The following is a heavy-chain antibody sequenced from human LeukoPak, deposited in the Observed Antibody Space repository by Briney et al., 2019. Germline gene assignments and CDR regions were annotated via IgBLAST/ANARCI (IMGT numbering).Heavy chain of an antibody. CDR3: AKRYSDGGFDP. J-gene: IGHJ5*02. Sequence: PGGSLRLSCAGSGFTFSDYYMTWVRQGPGKGLEWVSSISGETNNTYYSDSVKGRFTVSRDNSKNTVFLQMNDLTIEDTAIYYCAKRYSDGGFDPWGQGTLVTVSS. V-gene: IGHV3-23*01. CDR2: ISGETNNT. D-gene: IGHD3-10*01. CDR1: GFTFSDYY.